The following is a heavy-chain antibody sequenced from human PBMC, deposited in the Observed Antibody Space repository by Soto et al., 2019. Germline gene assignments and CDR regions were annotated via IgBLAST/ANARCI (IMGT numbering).Heavy chain of an antibody. Sequence: SETLSLTCAVYGWSFSGYYLSWIRQPPGKGLEWIGEIHYSGSTNYNPSLKSRVTISIETSKTQFSLKLRSVTAADTAVYYCARRGGGDYPYYFDYWGQGTLVTVSS. CDR1: GWSFSGYY. D-gene: IGHD3-16*01. CDR3: ARRGGGDYPYYFDY. CDR2: IHYSGST. J-gene: IGHJ4*02. V-gene: IGHV4-34*01.